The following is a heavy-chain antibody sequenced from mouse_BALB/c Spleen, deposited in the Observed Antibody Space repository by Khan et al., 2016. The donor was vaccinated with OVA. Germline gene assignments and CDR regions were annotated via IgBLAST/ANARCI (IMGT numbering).Heavy chain of an antibody. D-gene: IGHD1-1*01. CDR2: ISYSGNT. J-gene: IGHJ2*01. Sequence: EVQLQESGPGLVKPSQSLSLTCTVTGYSITSDYAWNWIRQFPGNKLERMGYISYSGNTKYNPSLKSRASITRDTSKNQFFLQLNSVTIEDTATYYGARIYGGDFDYWGQGTTLTVSS. CDR3: ARIYGGDFDY. CDR1: GYSITSDYA. V-gene: IGHV3-2*02.